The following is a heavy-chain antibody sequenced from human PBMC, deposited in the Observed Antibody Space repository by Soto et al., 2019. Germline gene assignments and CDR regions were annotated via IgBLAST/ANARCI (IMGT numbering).Heavy chain of an antibody. Sequence: GGSLRLSCAASGFTFSSYAMSWVRQAPGKGLEWVSAISGSGGSTYYADSVKGRFTISRDNSKNTLYLQMNSLRAEDTAVYYCANDRLRDIVVVPAAYYYFDYWGQGTLVTVSS. CDR3: ANDRLRDIVVVPAAYYYFDY. CDR1: GFTFSSYA. J-gene: IGHJ4*02. D-gene: IGHD2-2*01. CDR2: ISGSGGST. V-gene: IGHV3-23*01.